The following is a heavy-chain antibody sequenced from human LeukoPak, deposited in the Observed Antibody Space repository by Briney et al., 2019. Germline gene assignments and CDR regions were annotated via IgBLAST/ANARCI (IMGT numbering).Heavy chain of an antibody. V-gene: IGHV1-8*02. J-gene: IGHJ4*02. CDR2: MNPNSGNT. Sequence: GASVKVSCKASGYTFTSYGISWVRQAPGQGLEWMGWMNPNSGNTGYAQKFQGRVSMTRNNSISTAYMELSGLRSEDTAVYYCARGARTKEFWGQGTQVTVSS. D-gene: IGHD1-1*01. CDR3: ARGARTKEF. CDR1: GYTFTSYG.